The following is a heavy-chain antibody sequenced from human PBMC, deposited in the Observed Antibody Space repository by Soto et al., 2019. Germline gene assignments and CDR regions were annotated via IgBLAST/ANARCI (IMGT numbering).Heavy chain of an antibody. CDR2: IIPIFGKA. V-gene: IGHV1-69*13. Sequence: GASVKVSCKVSGGTFSNYAIGWVRQAPGQGLEWMGGIIPIFGKANYAQKLQGRVTITADESTSTAYMEVSSLRSEDTAVYYCASRSGSYHWYFDLWGRGTLVTVSS. J-gene: IGHJ2*01. CDR3: ASRSGSYHWYFDL. D-gene: IGHD1-26*01. CDR1: GGTFSNYA.